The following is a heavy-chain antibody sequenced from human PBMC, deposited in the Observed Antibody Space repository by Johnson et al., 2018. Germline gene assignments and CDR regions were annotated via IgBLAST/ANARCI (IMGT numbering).Heavy chain of an antibody. Sequence: QVQLVQSGGGVVQPGRSLRLSCAASGFTFSDYYMSWIRQAPGKGLEWVAVISYDGSNKYYADSVKGRFPISRDNSKNTLYLKMNILRAEDTAVYYCAGQEQEIEGAGGPDNYNGMGVGGQGTTVTVS. J-gene: IGHJ6*02. D-gene: IGHD1/OR15-1a*01. CDR1: GFTFSDYY. CDR2: ISYDGSNK. V-gene: IGHV3-30*03. CDR3: AGQEQEIEGAGGPDNYNGMGV.